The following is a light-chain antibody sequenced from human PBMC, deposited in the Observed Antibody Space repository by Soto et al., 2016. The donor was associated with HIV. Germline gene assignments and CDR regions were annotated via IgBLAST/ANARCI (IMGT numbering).Light chain of an antibody. J-gene: IGKJ1*01. V-gene: IGKV1-8*01. CDR3: QQYNGYPLT. Sequence: AIRLTQSPSSLSASTGDRVTITCRASQPISSYLAWYQQKPGKAPKLLIYAASTLQSGVPSRFSGTGSGTDFTLTISCLQSEDFATYYCQQYNGYPLTFGQGTKVE. CDR1: QPISSY. CDR2: AAS.